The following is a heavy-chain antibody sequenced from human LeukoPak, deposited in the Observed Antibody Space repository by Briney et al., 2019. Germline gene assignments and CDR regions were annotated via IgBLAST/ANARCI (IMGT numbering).Heavy chain of an antibody. CDR2: IYPGDSDT. V-gene: IGHV5-51*01. Sequence: GEPLKISCKGSGYSFTSYWIGWVRQMPGKGLEWMGIIYPGDSDTRYSPSFQGQVTISADKSISTAYLQWSSLKASDTAMYYCARGGGLAVAGTRFDYWGQGTLVTVSS. CDR1: GYSFTSYW. CDR3: ARGGGLAVAGTRFDY. D-gene: IGHD6-13*01. J-gene: IGHJ4*02.